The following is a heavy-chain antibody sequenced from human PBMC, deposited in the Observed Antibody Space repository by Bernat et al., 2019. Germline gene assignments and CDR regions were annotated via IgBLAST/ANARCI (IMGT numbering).Heavy chain of an antibody. CDR2: IWYDGSNK. Sequence: QVHLVESGGGVVQPGRSLRLSCAASGFTFSSYGMHWVRQAPGKGLEWVALIWYDGSNKYYADSVKGRFTISRDNSKSTLSPQMNSLRAEDTAVYYCARDPDYGDYTYYFDYWGQGTLVTVSS. D-gene: IGHD4-17*01. CDR1: GFTFSSYG. CDR3: ARDPDYGDYTYYFDY. V-gene: IGHV3-33*01. J-gene: IGHJ4*02.